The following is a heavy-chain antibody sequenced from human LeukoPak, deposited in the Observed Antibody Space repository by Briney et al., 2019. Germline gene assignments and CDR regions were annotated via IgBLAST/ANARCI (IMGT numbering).Heavy chain of an antibody. CDR3: ASFAAQTYYDFWSGYPVYYFDY. CDR1: GGSISSSSYY. V-gene: IGHV4-39*01. J-gene: IGHJ4*02. Sequence: SETLSLTCTVSGGSISSSSYYWGWIRQPPGKGLEWIGSIYYSGSTYYNPSLKSRVTISVDTSKNQFSLKLSSVTAADTAVYYCASFAAQTYYDFWSGYPVYYFDYWGQGTLVTVSS. CDR2: IYYSGST. D-gene: IGHD3-3*01.